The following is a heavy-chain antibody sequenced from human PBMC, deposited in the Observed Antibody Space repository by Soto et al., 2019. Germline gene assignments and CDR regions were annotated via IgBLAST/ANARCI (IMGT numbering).Heavy chain of an antibody. J-gene: IGHJ6*02. D-gene: IGHD1-20*01. CDR1: EFTFDKYY. CDR3: ARGNWNYYYGFDV. Sequence: PGGSLRLSCAASEFTFDKYYMTWVRQAPGKWPEWVANIKPDGSEQYYVDSVKGRFTISRDNANNSLYLQMNSLRAEDTAVYFCARGNWNYYYGFDVWGQGTSVNVSS. CDR2: IKPDGSEQ. V-gene: IGHV3-7*01.